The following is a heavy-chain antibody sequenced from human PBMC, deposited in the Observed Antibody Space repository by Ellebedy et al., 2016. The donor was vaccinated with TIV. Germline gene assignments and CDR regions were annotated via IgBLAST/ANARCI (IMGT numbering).Heavy chain of an antibody. V-gene: IGHV3-23*01. CDR2: ISSDGSNT. J-gene: IGHJ4*02. CDR1: GFTFSSFA. CDR3: AKLDSSGYYYGRFDY. D-gene: IGHD3-22*01. Sequence: GESLKISCAASGFTFSSFAMHWVRQAPGKGLEWLSVISSDGSNTYHADSVKGRFTITRDNSKKTLYLQMNSLRADDSAVYYCAKLDSSGYYYGRFDYWGQGTLVTVSS.